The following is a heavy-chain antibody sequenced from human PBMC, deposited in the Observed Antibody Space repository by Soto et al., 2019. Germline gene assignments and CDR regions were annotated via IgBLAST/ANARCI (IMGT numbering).Heavy chain of an antibody. Sequence: GALRLSGAASGFSFSSYAMPWVRQAPGKGLEVVAVISYYGSNKYYADSGKGRFTMCRDNCKNTLYLQMNSLRAEGPAVYYCGGEGGGGGWGGNNYYYYGMDVWGQGTTVTVSS. CDR1: GFSFSSYA. CDR2: ISYYGSNK. D-gene: IGHD6-19*01. CDR3: GGEGGGGGWGGNNYYYYGMDV. V-gene: IGHV3-30-3*01. J-gene: IGHJ6*02.